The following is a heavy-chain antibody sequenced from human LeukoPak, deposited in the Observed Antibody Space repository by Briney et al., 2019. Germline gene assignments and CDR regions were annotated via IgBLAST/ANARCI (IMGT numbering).Heavy chain of an antibody. V-gene: IGHV3-7*01. J-gene: IGHJ2*01. Sequence: PGGSLRLSCLGSGFNFRYFWMSWVRQAPGKGLEWVANMNHDGRETYYADSVKGRSIISRDNAKDSLYLQMNSLRAEDAAVYYCAKGYIIAGRQWYLDLWGRGTLVGVSS. CDR1: GFNFRYFW. D-gene: IGHD6-13*01. CDR2: MNHDGRET. CDR3: AKGYIIAGRQWYLDL.